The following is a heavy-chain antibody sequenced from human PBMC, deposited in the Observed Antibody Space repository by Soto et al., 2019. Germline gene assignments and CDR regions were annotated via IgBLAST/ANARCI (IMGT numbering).Heavy chain of an antibody. CDR1: GGSISSHY. J-gene: IGHJ4*02. Sequence: SETLSLTCTVSGGSISSHYWSWIRQSPGKGLEWIGYIYNSGSTKYNPSLKRRVTISVYTSKNHFSLKVSPVTAADTAVYYCARGQSNYYGYYFDYWGQGTLVTVSS. CDR3: ARGQSNYYGYYFDY. CDR2: IYNSGST. D-gene: IGHD3-10*01. V-gene: IGHV4-59*11.